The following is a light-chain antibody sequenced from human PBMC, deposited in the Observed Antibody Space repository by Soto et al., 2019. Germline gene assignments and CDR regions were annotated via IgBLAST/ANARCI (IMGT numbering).Light chain of an antibody. Sequence: QSALTQPRSVSGSPGQSVTISCTGTSSDVGGYNYVSWYQQHPGKAPKLMIYDVSKRPSGVPDRFSGSKSGNTASLTISGLQAEDEADYYCCSYAGSYPFAEVFGGGTKLTVL. CDR3: CSYAGSYPFAEV. CDR2: DVS. J-gene: IGLJ2*01. V-gene: IGLV2-11*01. CDR1: SSDVGGYNY.